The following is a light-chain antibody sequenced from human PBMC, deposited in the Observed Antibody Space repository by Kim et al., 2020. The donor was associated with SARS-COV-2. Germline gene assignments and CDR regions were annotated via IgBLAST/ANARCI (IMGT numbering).Light chain of an antibody. CDR2: QDS. J-gene: IGLJ3*02. V-gene: IGLV3-1*01. CDR1: KLGDKY. Sequence: SVSPGQTASLTCSGDKLGDKYACWYQQKPGQSPVLVIYQDSQRPSGIPGRFSGSNSGNTATLTISGTQAMDEADYYCQAWDSSTAVFGGGTQLTVL. CDR3: QAWDSSTAV.